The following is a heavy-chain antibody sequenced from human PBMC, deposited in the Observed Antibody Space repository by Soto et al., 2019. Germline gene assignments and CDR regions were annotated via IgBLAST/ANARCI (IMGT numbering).Heavy chain of an antibody. CDR2: IYYSGGT. D-gene: IGHD3-10*01. CDR3: AREVRGVKGAYFDY. J-gene: IGHJ4*02. CDR1: GGSISSGGYY. Sequence: QVQLQESGPGLVKPSQTLSLTCTVSGGSISSGGYYWSWIRQHPGKGLEWIGYIYYSGGTYYNPSPQGRVTXXVXTXXNQFSLKLSAVTAAETAVYYCAREVRGVKGAYFDYWGQGTLVTVSS. V-gene: IGHV4-31*03.